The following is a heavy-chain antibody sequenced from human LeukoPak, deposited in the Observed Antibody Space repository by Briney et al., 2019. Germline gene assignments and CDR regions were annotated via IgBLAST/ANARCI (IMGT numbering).Heavy chain of an antibody. CDR3: ARDNWNYGSSMDV. D-gene: IGHD1-7*01. V-gene: IGHV4-59*02. CDR1: GGSVSSYY. CDR2: IYYSGST. Sequence: SSETLSLTCTVSGGSVSSYYWSWIRQPPGKGLEWIGYIYYSGSTNYNPSLKSRVTISVDTSKNQFSLKLSSVTAADTAVYHCARDNWNYGSSMDVWGQGTTVTVSS. J-gene: IGHJ6*02.